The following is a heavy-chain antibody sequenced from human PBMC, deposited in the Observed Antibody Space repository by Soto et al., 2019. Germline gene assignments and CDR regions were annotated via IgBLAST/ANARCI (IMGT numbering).Heavy chain of an antibody. D-gene: IGHD3-3*01. CDR3: ARALDFWSAYFDY. Sequence: GGSLRLSCAASGFTFNCYWMHWVRQAPGQGLVWVSHIHSDGSTTTYADSVKGRFTISRDNSKNTLYLQMNSLRTEDTAVYYCARALDFWSAYFDYWGQGSLVTVSS. CDR1: GFTFNCYW. CDR2: IHSDGSTT. J-gene: IGHJ4*02. V-gene: IGHV3-74*01.